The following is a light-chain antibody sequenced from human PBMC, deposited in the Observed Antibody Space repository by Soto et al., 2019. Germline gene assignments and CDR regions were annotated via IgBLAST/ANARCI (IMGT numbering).Light chain of an antibody. Sequence: DIKMTQSPSTLSASVGDRVTITCRASQHINNWIAWYQQKPGRTPKILIYDASTLESGVPSRFSGSGFGTEFSLTISSLQPDDFGSYYCQHMRTFGQGTQVEIK. V-gene: IGKV1-5*01. J-gene: IGKJ1*01. CDR3: QHMRT. CDR2: DAS. CDR1: QHINNW.